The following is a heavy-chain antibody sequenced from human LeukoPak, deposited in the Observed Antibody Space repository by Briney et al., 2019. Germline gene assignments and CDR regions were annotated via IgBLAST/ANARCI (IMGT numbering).Heavy chain of an antibody. CDR1: GFTVSSNS. Sequence: PGGSLRLSCAASGFTVSSNSMSWVRQAPGKGLEWVSLIYSGGSTYYADSVKGRFTISRDNSKNTLYLQMNSLRAEDTAVYYCARNDALYSGYHEVGSVFDYWGQGTLVTVSS. V-gene: IGHV3-53*01. J-gene: IGHJ4*02. D-gene: IGHD5-12*01. CDR3: ARNDALYSGYHEVGSVFDY. CDR2: IYSGGST.